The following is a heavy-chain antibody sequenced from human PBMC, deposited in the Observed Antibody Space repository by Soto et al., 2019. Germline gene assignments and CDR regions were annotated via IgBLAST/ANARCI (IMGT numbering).Heavy chain of an antibody. D-gene: IGHD3-16*01. V-gene: IGHV3-23*01. CDR2: ISGSGIST. J-gene: IGHJ4*02. CDR1: GFTFSTFA. Sequence: EVQLLESGGGLVQPGGPLRLSCAASGFTFSTFAMNWVRQAPGKGLEWVSGISGSGISTYYADSVKGRFTISRDNSKNTVSLQMNSLRAEDTAVYYCAKDALGGRFYFDYWGQGTLVTVSA. CDR3: AKDALGGRFYFDY.